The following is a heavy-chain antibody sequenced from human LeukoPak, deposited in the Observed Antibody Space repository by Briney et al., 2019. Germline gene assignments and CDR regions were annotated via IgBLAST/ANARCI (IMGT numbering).Heavy chain of an antibody. CDR3: AREPRTSLFDY. CDR1: GFTFSSYA. CDR2: ISYDGSNK. V-gene: IGHV3-30-3*01. J-gene: IGHJ4*02. Sequence: GRSLRPSCAASGFTFSSYAMHWVRQAPGKGLEWVAVISYDGSNKYYADSVKGRFTISRDNSKNTLYLQMNSLRAEDTAVYYCAREPRTSLFDYWGQGTLVTVSS.